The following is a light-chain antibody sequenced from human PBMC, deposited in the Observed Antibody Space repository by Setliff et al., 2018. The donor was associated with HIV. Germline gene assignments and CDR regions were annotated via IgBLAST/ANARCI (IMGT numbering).Light chain of an antibody. V-gene: IGLV2-14*01. CDR1: SSDIGGDRY. J-gene: IGLJ3*02. Sequence: QSALTQPASVSGSRGQSITISCTGTSSDIGGDRYVSWFRQHPGKAPKLMIYNVDNRPSGISDRFSGSRSGNTASLVISGLQADDGAEYYCISYTDSRSWVFGGGTKVTVL. CDR3: ISYTDSRSWV. CDR2: NVD.